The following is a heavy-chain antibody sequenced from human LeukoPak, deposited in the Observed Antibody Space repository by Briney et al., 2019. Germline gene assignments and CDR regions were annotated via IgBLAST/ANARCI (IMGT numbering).Heavy chain of an antibody. CDR2: ISDDGSST. Sequence: PGGSLRLSCAASGFTFSSYWMHWVRQRPGKGLVWVSRISDDGSSTTNENSVKSRFTISRDNTTNTLYLQMKRLGVAATAVYYCARDCGASGCDYWGQGTLVTVSS. J-gene: IGHJ4*02. CDR1: GFTFSSYW. D-gene: IGHD5-12*01. V-gene: IGHV3-74*01. CDR3: ARDCGASGCDY.